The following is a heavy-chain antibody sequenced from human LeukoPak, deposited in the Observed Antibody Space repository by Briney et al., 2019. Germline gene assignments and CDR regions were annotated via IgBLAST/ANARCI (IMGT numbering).Heavy chain of an antibody. CDR1: GYTFTGYY. D-gene: IGHD1-26*01. J-gene: IGHJ4*02. Sequence: ASVKVSCKASGYTFTGYYMHWVRQAPGQGLEWMGRINPNSGGTNYAQKFQGRVTITADGSTSTAYMELSSLRSEDTAVYYCARELVGATMINPFDYWGQGTLVTVSS. CDR2: INPNSGGT. CDR3: ARELVGATMINPFDY. V-gene: IGHV1-2*06.